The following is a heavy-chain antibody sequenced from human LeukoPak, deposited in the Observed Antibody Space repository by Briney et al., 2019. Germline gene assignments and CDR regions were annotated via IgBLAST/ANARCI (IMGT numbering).Heavy chain of an antibody. Sequence: SVKVSCKASGGTFSSYAITWVRQAPGQGLEWMGRIIPILGIAIYAQNFQGRVTITADKSTSTAYMELSSLRSEDTAVYYCARDLVVSCSSTSCSVAPPDYWGQGTVVTVSS. J-gene: IGHJ4*02. CDR2: IIPILGIA. V-gene: IGHV1-69*04. CDR1: GGTFSSYA. CDR3: ARDLVVSCSSTSCSVAPPDY. D-gene: IGHD2-2*01.